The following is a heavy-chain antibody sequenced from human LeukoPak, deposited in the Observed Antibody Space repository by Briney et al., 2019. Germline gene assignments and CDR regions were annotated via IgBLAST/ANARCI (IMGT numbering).Heavy chain of an antibody. CDR1: GGSFSSHY. V-gene: IGHV4-59*11. J-gene: IGHJ6*03. CDR2: IYYSGST. D-gene: IGHD3-3*01. CDR3: ASTYDFWSGYPPGYYYYMDV. Sequence: PSETLSLTCTVSGGSFSSHYWSWIRQPPGKGLEWIGHIYYSGSTNYNPSLKSRVTISVDTSKNQFSLKLSSVTAADTAVYYCASTYDFWSGYPPGYYYYMDVWGKGTTVTVSS.